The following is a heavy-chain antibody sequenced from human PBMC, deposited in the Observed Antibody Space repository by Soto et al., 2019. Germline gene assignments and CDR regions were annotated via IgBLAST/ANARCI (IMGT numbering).Heavy chain of an antibody. J-gene: IGHJ4*02. Sequence: QVQLVQSGAEVKKPGASVKLSCKASGYTFSNYGINWVRQAPGQGLEWRGWINGYNGNTNDAQKGQGRDTITTDTSTSTAYVELRSLRSDDTAVYYCARAHAANSHFDYWGQGTLVTFSS. D-gene: IGHD6-25*01. CDR2: INGYNGNT. CDR3: ARAHAANSHFDY. V-gene: IGHV1-18*01. CDR1: GYTFSNYG.